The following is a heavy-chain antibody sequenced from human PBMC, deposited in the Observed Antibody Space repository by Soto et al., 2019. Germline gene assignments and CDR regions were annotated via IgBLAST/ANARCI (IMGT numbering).Heavy chain of an antibody. Sequence: GGSLRLSCAASGFTFSTYTMAWVRQAPGRGPEWVAGVSQDGTAHYADSVKGRFTISRDNSRDTVYLQMITLRGEDTAVYYCAKYMRPDGVWDFDYWGQGTLVTVSS. J-gene: IGHJ4*02. V-gene: IGHV3-23*01. D-gene: IGHD4-17*01. CDR1: GFTFSTYT. CDR2: VSQDGTA. CDR3: AKYMRPDGVWDFDY.